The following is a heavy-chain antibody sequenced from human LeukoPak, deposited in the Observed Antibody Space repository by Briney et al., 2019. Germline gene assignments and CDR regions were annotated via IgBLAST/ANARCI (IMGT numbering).Heavy chain of an antibody. CDR2: INPNSGGT. V-gene: IGHV1-2*02. Sequence: ASVKVSCKASGYTFTGYYMYWVRQAPGQGLEWMGWINPNSGGTNYAQKFQGRVTMTRDTSISTAYMELSRLRSDDTAVYYCARGKLIAARLRGNWFDPWGQGTLVTVSS. CDR3: ARGKLIAARLRGNWFDP. J-gene: IGHJ5*02. CDR1: GYTFTGYY. D-gene: IGHD6-6*01.